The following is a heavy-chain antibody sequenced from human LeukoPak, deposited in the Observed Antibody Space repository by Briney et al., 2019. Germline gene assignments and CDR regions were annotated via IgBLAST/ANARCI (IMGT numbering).Heavy chain of an antibody. Sequence: SETLSLTCTVSGGSISSSSYYWGWIRQAPGKGLEWIGSIYYSGSTYYNPSLKSRVTISVDTSKNPFSLKLSSVTAADTAVYYCARFSITMVRGIGDYWGQGTLVTVSS. CDR2: IYYSGST. J-gene: IGHJ4*02. V-gene: IGHV4-39*01. D-gene: IGHD3-10*01. CDR1: GGSISSSSYY. CDR3: ARFSITMVRGIGDY.